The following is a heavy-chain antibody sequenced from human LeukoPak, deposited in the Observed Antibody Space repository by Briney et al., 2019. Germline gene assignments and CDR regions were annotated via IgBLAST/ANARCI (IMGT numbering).Heavy chain of an antibody. D-gene: IGHD1-26*01. J-gene: IGHJ4*02. CDR3: ADVGGSL. CDR2: IRNRANGYTT. V-gene: IGHV3-72*01. CDR1: GFTFSDHY. Sequence: PGGPLRLSCVASGFTFSDHYMDWVRQAPGKGLEWVGQIRNRANGYTTNYAASVNGRFTISRDDSKKSLYLQMRSLKTEDTAVYYCADVGGSLWGQGTLVNVSS.